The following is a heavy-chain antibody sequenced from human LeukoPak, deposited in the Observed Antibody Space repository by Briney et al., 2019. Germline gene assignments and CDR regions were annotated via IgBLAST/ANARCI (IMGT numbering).Heavy chain of an antibody. CDR1: RFTFSSYA. D-gene: IGHD6-13*01. J-gene: IGHJ4*02. Sequence: GGSLRLSCAASRFTFSSYAMHWVRQAPGKGLEWVAVISYDGSNKYYADSVKGRFTISRDNSKNTLYLQMNSLRAEDTAVYYCARGGRIAAAPFDYWGQGTLVTVSS. CDR3: ARGGRIAAAPFDY. CDR2: ISYDGSNK. V-gene: IGHV3-30-3*01.